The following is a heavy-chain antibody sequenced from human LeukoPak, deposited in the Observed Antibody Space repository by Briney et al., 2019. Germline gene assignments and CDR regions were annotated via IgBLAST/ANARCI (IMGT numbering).Heavy chain of an antibody. CDR2: INPKSGGT. V-gene: IGHV1-2*02. CDR1: GSTFTDYY. CDR3: ARDITYYYDSSGYYHAGWFDP. Sequence: ASVKVSCKASGSTFTDYYMHWVRQAPGHGLEWMGWINPKSGGTNFAQKFQGRVTMTRDTSISTAYMELNRLRSDDTAVYYCARDITYYYDSSGYYHAGWFDPWGQGTLVTVSS. J-gene: IGHJ5*02. D-gene: IGHD3-22*01.